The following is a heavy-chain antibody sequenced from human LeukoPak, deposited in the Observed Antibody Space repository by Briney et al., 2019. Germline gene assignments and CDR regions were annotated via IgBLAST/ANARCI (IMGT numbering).Heavy chain of an antibody. Sequence: NPSGTLSLTCTASGGSISSYYWSWIRQPPGKGLEWIGYIYYSGSTNYNPSLKSRVTISVDTSKNQFSLKLSSVTAADTAVYYCARGYDYYGMDVWGQGTTVTVSS. CDR2: IYYSGST. CDR3: ARGYDYYGMDV. CDR1: GGSISSYY. J-gene: IGHJ6*02. V-gene: IGHV4-59*01.